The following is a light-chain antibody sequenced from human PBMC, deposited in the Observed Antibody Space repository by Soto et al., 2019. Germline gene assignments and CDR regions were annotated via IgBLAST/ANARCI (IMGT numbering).Light chain of an antibody. V-gene: IGLV4-69*01. J-gene: IGLJ3*02. CDR3: QTWDTGIL. CDR2: ITSDGSH. CDR1: SGHNNYA. Sequence: QAVVTQSPFASASLGASVKLTCTLSSGHNNYAIAWHQQQPGKGPRYLMKITSDGSHTKGDGVPHRFSGSNSGAERYLTISSLQSDDEADYYCQTWDTGILFGGGTKLTVL.